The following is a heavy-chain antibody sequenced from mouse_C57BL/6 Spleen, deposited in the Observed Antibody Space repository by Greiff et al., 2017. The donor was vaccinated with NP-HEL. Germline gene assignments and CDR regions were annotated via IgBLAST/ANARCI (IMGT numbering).Heavy chain of an antibody. D-gene: IGHD3-3*01. J-gene: IGHJ3*01. CDR3: TRGGWEFAY. Sequence: EVKLMESGEGLVKPGGSLKLSCAASGFTFSSYAMSWVRQTPEKRLEWVAYISSGGDYIYYADTVKGRFTISRDNARNTLYLQMSSLKSEDTAMYYCTRGGWEFAYWGQGTLVTVSA. CDR1: GFTFSSYA. V-gene: IGHV5-9-1*02. CDR2: ISSGGDYI.